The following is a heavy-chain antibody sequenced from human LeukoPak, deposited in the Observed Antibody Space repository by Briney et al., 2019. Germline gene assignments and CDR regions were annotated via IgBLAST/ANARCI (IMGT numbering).Heavy chain of an antibody. CDR3: AKDGTMVRGLIILNIGDHYYMDV. J-gene: IGHJ6*03. D-gene: IGHD3-10*01. CDR1: GFTFSSHG. Sequence: GGSLRLSCAASGFTFSSHGMHWVRQAPGRGLEWVAFIRYDGSNKYYADSVKGRFTISRDNSRDTLSLQMNSLRAEDTAAYYCAKDGTMVRGLIILNIGDHYYMDVWGKGTTVTVSS. CDR2: IRYDGSNK. V-gene: IGHV3-30*02.